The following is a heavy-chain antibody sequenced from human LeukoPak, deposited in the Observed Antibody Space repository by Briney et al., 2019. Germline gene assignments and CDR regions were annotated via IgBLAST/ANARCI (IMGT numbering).Heavy chain of an antibody. D-gene: IGHD3-22*01. CDR1: GYTLTELS. CDR2: FHPEDGET. Sequence: ASVKVSCKVSGYTLTELSMHWVRQAPGKGLEWMGGFHPEDGETIYAQKFKGRVTMTEDTSTDTAYMELSSLRSEDTAVYYCATDYYDSSGYPGNDAFDIWGQGTMVTVSS. V-gene: IGHV1-24*01. J-gene: IGHJ3*02. CDR3: ATDYYDSSGYPGNDAFDI.